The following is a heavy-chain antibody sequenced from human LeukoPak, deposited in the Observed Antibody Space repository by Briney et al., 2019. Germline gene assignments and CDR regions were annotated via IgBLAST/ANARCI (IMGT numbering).Heavy chain of an antibody. CDR2: IRFDGSNK. J-gene: IGHJ2*01. CDR3: ARDPGSGSYYQLRSFDL. D-gene: IGHD1-26*01. V-gene: IGHV3-30*02. CDR1: GFTFSSYD. Sequence: PGGSLRLSCAASGFTFSSYDIHWVRQAPGKGLEWVAFIRFDGSNKYYADSVKGRFTISRDNSKNTLYLQMNSLRAEDTAVYYCARDPGSGSYYQLRSFDLWGRGTLVTVSS.